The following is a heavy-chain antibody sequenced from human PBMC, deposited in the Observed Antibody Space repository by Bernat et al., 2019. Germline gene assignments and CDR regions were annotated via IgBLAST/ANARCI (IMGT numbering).Heavy chain of an antibody. J-gene: IGHJ6*02. D-gene: IGHD3-16*01. CDR1: GFTFSSYS. CDR2: ISYDGINK. Sequence: VQLVESGGGLVKPGGSLRLSCAASGFTFSSYSMNWVRQAPGRGLEWVAAISYDGINKYYAYSVKGRFTISRDNSKNTLYLQMNSLRAEDTAVYYCARDRRGTDSGGMDVWGQGTTVTVSS. V-gene: IGHV3-30*03. CDR3: ARDRRGTDSGGMDV.